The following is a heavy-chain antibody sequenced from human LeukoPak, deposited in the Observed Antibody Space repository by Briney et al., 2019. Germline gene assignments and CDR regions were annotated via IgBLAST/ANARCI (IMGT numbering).Heavy chain of an antibody. J-gene: IGHJ4*02. CDR2: ISWNSGSI. CDR3: ARGATYYYDSSGYPGPYYFDY. Sequence: PGRSLRLSCAASGFTFDDYAMHWVRQAPGKGLEWVSGISWNSGSIDYADSVKGRFTISRDNAKNSLYLQMNSLRPEDTAVYYCARGATYYYDSSGYPGPYYFDYWGQGALVTVSS. CDR1: GFTFDDYA. D-gene: IGHD3-22*01. V-gene: IGHV3-9*01.